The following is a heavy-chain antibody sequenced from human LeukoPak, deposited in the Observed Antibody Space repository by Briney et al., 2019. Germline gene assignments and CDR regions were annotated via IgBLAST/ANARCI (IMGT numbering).Heavy chain of an antibody. CDR2: IDWDNDK. Sequence: SGPTLVNPTQTLTLTCTFSGFSLSTSGMRVSWIRQPPGKALEWLARIDWDNDKFYSTSLKTRLTISKDTSKNQVVLTMTNMDPVDTATYYCALTDYYGSGSYYSYYFDYWGQGTLVTVSS. CDR3: ALTDYYGSGSYYSYYFDY. V-gene: IGHV2-70*04. J-gene: IGHJ4*02. CDR1: GFSLSTSGMR. D-gene: IGHD3-10*01.